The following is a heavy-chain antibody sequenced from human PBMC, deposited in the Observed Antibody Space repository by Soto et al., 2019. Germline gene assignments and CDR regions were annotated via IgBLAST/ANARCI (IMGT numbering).Heavy chain of an antibody. CDR1: GFTFSIYA. J-gene: IGHJ5*02. Sequence: EVQMLESGGGLVQPGGSLRLSCAASGFTFSIYAMSWVRQAPGKGLEWVSAISGSGGSTYYADSVKGRFTISRDNSKNTLYLQMNSLRAEDTAVYYCAKGGWGYSSSSYNWFDPWGQGTLVTVSS. V-gene: IGHV3-23*01. CDR2: ISGSGGST. D-gene: IGHD6-6*01. CDR3: AKGGWGYSSSSYNWFDP.